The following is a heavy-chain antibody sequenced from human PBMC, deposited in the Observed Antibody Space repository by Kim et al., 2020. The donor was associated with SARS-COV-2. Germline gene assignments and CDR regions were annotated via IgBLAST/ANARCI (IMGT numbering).Heavy chain of an antibody. D-gene: IGHD4-17*01. J-gene: IGHJ6*02. CDR1: GFTFSSYG. CDR2: IWYDGSNK. CDR3: ARPAEPDYGGNVFSFYYGMDV. Sequence: GGSLRLSCAASGFTFSSYGMHWVRQAPGKGLEWVAVIWYDGSNKYYADSVKGRFTISRDNSKNTLYLQMNSLRAEDTAVYYCARPAEPDYGGNVFSFYYGMDVWGQGTTVTVSS. V-gene: IGHV3-33*01.